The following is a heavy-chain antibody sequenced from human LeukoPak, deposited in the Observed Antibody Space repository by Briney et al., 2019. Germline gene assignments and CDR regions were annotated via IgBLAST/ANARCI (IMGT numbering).Heavy chain of an antibody. J-gene: IGHJ4*02. CDR3: ARVGAAGTTKPHYFDY. CDR1: GGSISSYY. Sequence: SETLSLTCTVSGGSISSYYWSWIRQPPGKGLEWIEYIYYSGSTNYNPSLKSRVTISVDTSKNQFSLKLSSVTAADTAVYYCARVGAAGTTKPHYFDYWGQGTLVTVSS. CDR2: IYYSGST. D-gene: IGHD6-13*01. V-gene: IGHV4-59*01.